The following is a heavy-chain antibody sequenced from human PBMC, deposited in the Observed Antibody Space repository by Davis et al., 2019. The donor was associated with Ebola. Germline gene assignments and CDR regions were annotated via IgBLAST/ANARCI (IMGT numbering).Heavy chain of an antibody. J-gene: IGHJ4*02. V-gene: IGHV4-61*01. CDR3: GRSRGDYDDY. CDR1: GGPVSSGSYY. D-gene: IGHD3-22*01. Sequence: PSETLSLTCTVSGGPVSSGSYYWSWIRQPPGKGLEWIGYMYYSGSTKYNPSLKSRVTISVDTSKNQFSLKVSSVTAADTAVYYCGRSRGDYDDYWGQGTLVTVSS. CDR2: MYYSGST.